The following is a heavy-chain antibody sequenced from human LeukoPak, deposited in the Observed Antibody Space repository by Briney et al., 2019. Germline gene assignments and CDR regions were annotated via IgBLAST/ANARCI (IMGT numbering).Heavy chain of an antibody. CDR2: IWGDGRNK. CDR1: GFTFNTYG. V-gene: IGHV3-33*01. Sequence: GGSLRLSCAASGFTFNTYGMHWVRQAPGKGLEWVALIWGDGRNKYYTDSVKGRFTISRDNFKNTVYLQMNGLRAEDTAVYYCATDLTAVAGIGYWGQGTLVTVSS. CDR3: ATDLTAVAGIGY. J-gene: IGHJ4*02. D-gene: IGHD6-19*01.